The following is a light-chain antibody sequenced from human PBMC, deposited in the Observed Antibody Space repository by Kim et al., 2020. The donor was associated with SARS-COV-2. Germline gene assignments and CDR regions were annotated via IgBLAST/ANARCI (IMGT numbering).Light chain of an antibody. Sequence: GPRRTITFSGPSSTIGSTTVNWYQQIPGTAPKLVIYSNNQRPSGVPDRFSGSKSGTSASLAISGLQSEDEADYYCAAWDNSLNGWVFGGGTQLTVL. CDR3: AAWDNSLNGWV. J-gene: IGLJ3*02. V-gene: IGLV1-44*01. CDR1: SSTIGSTT. CDR2: SNN.